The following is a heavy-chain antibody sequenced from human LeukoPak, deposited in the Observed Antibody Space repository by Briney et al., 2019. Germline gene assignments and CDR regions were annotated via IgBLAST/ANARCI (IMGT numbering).Heavy chain of an antibody. Sequence: SVKVSCKASGGTFSSYAISWVRQAPGQGLEWMGGIIPIFGTANYAQKFQGRVTITADESTSTVYMELSNLRSEDTAVYYCARDQGGSSSSTGWFDPWGQGTLVTVSS. D-gene: IGHD6-6*01. CDR2: IIPIFGTA. CDR3: ARDQGGSSSSTGWFDP. J-gene: IGHJ5*02. CDR1: GGTFSSYA. V-gene: IGHV1-69*13.